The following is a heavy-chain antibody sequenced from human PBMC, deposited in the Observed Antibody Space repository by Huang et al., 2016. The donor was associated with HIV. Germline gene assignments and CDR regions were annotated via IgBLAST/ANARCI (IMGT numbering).Heavy chain of an antibody. V-gene: IGHV4-39*01. D-gene: IGHD1-26*01. CDR2: IYPTGST. Sequence: QVKLQESGPGLVKSSETLSLTCTVSGASISSASYYWGWIRQPPGKGLEWIGTIYPTGSTYYSPALKSRLDMSVDTYENQGSRRLRAVTAADTAVYFWARHWEGSFYYYYCIDVWGPGTTVTVSS. J-gene: IGHJ6*02. CDR3: ARHWEGSFYYYYCIDV. CDR1: GASISSASYY.